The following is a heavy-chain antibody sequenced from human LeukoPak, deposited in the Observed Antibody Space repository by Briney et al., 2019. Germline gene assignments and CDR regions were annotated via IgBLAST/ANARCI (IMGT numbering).Heavy chain of an antibody. D-gene: IGHD3-22*01. V-gene: IGHV3-23*01. CDR1: GFIFSSYA. J-gene: IGHJ4*02. CDR2: ISGSAEAT. CDR3: AENRFYYDSSGSSFNN. Sequence: GGSLRLSCAASGFIFSSYAMNWVRQAPGKGLEWVSGISGSAEATYYADSVKGRFTISRDNSKNTLYLQMNSLRAEDTAVYYCAENRFYYDSSGSSFNNWGQGTLVTVSS.